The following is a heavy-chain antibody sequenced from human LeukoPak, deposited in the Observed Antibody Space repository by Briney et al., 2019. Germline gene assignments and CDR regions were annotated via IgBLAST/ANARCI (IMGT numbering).Heavy chain of an antibody. V-gene: IGHV3-15*01. CDR1: GFTLSNAW. J-gene: IGHJ3*02. D-gene: IGHD5-18*01. Sequence: GGSLRLSCAASGFTLSNAWMSWVRQAPGKGVEWVGRIKSKTGGGTTDYAAPVKGRFTISSDDSKNTLYLQMNSLKTDHTAVYYCPTADQLWLIEAFDIWGQGTMVTVSS. CDR3: PTADQLWLIEAFDI. CDR2: IKSKTGGGTT.